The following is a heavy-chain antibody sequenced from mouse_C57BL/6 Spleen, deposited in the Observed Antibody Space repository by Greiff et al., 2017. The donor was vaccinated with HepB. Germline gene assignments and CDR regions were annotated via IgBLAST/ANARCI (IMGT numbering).Heavy chain of an antibody. CDR3: ARRGNYYGLDY. V-gene: IGHV1-76*01. CDR1: GYTFTDYY. Sequence: VKLKQSGAELVRPGASVKLSCKASGYTFTDYYINWVKQRPGQGLEWIARIYPGSGNTYYNEKFKGKATLTAEKSSSTAYMQLSSLTSEDSAVYFCARRGNYYGLDYWGQGTTLTVSS. J-gene: IGHJ2*01. CDR2: IYPGSGNT. D-gene: IGHD1-2*01.